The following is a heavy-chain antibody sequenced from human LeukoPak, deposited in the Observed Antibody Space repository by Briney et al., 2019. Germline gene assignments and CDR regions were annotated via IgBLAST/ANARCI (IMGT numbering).Heavy chain of an antibody. CDR1: GFTFSSYA. Sequence: GGSLRLSCAASGFTFSSYAMSWVRQAPGKGLEWVSAISGSGGSTYYADSVKGRFTISRNNSKNTLYLQMNSLRAEDTAVYYCAKGLYGDYVEYFDYWGQGTLVTVSS. V-gene: IGHV3-23*01. J-gene: IGHJ4*02. CDR3: AKGLYGDYVEYFDY. D-gene: IGHD4-17*01. CDR2: ISGSGGST.